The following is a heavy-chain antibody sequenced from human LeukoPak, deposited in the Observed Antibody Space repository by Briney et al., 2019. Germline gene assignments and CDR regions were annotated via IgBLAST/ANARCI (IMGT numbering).Heavy chain of an antibody. CDR3: ARSDVHRGVEVAMLWYFDY. J-gene: IGHJ4*02. CDR1: GGTFSSYA. Sequence: GASVKVSCKASGGTFSSYAISWVRQAPGQGLEWMGGIIPIFGTANYAQKFQGRVTITADKSTSTAYMELSSLRSEDTAVYYCARSDVHRGVEVAMLWYFDYWGQGTLVTVSS. V-gene: IGHV1-69*06. D-gene: IGHD2-15*01. CDR2: IIPIFGTA.